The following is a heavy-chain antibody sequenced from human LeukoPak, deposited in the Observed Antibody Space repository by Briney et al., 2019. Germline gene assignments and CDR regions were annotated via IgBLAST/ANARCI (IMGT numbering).Heavy chain of an antibody. V-gene: IGHV4-59*01. J-gene: IGHJ3*02. Sequence: PSETLSLTCTVSGGSISSYFWSWIRQPPGKGLEWMGYIYGSGSTNDNPSLKSRVTISVDTSKNQFSLKLSSVTAADTAVYYCAREASSSSWYRYDAFDIWGQGTMVTVSS. CDR1: GGSISSYF. CDR2: IYGSGST. CDR3: AREASSSSWYRYDAFDI. D-gene: IGHD6-13*01.